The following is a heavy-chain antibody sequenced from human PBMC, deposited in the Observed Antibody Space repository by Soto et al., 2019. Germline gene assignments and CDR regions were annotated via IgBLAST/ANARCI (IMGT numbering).Heavy chain of an antibody. CDR1: GYSFFSHW. D-gene: IGHD3-22*01. Sequence: PGESLKISCKGSGYSFFSHWIGWVRQMPGKGLVWVGIIYPADSETRYSPSFQGQVTISVDKSINTAYLQWSSLKASDTAMYYCAGRRGFSGYYEYWGQGTMVVVSS. CDR2: IYPADSET. CDR3: AGRRGFSGYYEY. V-gene: IGHV5-51*01. J-gene: IGHJ4*02.